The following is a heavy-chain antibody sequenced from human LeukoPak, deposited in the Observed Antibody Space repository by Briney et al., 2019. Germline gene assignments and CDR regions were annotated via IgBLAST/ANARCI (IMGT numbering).Heavy chain of an antibody. V-gene: IGHV3-21*01. CDR1: GFTFSSYS. J-gene: IGHJ4*02. CDR3: ARDPTTVTVFDY. Sequence: GGSLRLSCAASGFTFSSYSVNWVRQAPGKGLEWVSSISSSSSYIYYADSVKGRFTISRDNAKNSLYLQMNSLRAEDTAVYYCARDPTTVTVFDYWGQGTLVTVSS. D-gene: IGHD4-11*01. CDR2: ISSSSSYI.